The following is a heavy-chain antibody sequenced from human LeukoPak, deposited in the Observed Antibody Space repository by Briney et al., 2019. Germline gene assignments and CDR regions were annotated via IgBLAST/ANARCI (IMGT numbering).Heavy chain of an antibody. CDR2: ISGSGGST. Sequence: PGGPLRLSCAASGFTFSSYAMSWVRQAPGKGLEWVSAISGSGGSTYYADSVKGRFTISRDNSKNTLYLQMNSLRAEDTAVYYCARFNDYGDYLFDYWGQGTLVTVSS. CDR3: ARFNDYGDYLFDY. J-gene: IGHJ4*02. CDR1: GFTFSSYA. D-gene: IGHD4-17*01. V-gene: IGHV3-23*01.